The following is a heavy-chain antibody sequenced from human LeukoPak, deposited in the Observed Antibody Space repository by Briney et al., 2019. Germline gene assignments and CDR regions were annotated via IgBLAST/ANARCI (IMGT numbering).Heavy chain of an antibody. V-gene: IGHV1-18*01. CDR2: ISVYNGNT. Sequence: ASVRVSCKASGYTFTSYGISWVRQAPGQGLEWMGWISVYNGNTNYAQNLQGRVTMTTDTSTSTAYMELRGLRSDDTAVYYCARVWNYYDGSGYYLGSSFDYWGQGTLVTVSS. J-gene: IGHJ4*02. CDR3: ARVWNYYDGSGYYLGSSFDY. CDR1: GYTFTSYG. D-gene: IGHD3-22*01.